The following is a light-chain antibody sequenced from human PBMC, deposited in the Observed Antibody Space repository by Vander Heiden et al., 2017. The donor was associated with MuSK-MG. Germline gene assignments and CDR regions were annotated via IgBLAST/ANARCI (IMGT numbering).Light chain of an antibody. Sequence: QSVLTQPPSLSGAPGQRVPISCTGSSSNIGAGSDVPWCTPLPGTPPKLLIYGNSNRPSGVPDRFSGSQSGTSASLAITGLQAEDEADYYCQSYDSSLSGSVFGTGTKVTVL. V-gene: IGLV1-40*01. CDR3: QSYDSSLSGSV. CDR2: GNS. J-gene: IGLJ1*01. CDR1: SSNIGAGSD.